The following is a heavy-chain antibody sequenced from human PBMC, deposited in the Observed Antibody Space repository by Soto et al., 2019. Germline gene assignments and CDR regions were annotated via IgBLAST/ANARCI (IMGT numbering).Heavy chain of an antibody. CDR3: AKGQHCSSTSCYFYYYGMDV. D-gene: IGHD2-2*01. Sequence: QVQLVESGGGVVQPGRSLRLSCAASGFTFNTYDMLWVRQAPGKGLEWVAVISYDGSNKYYADSVKGRLTISRDNSKKMLYLQMNSLRPEDTAVYYCAKGQHCSSTSCYFYYYGMDVWGQGTKVAVSS. CDR2: ISYDGSNK. CDR1: GFTFNTYD. V-gene: IGHV3-30*18. J-gene: IGHJ6*02.